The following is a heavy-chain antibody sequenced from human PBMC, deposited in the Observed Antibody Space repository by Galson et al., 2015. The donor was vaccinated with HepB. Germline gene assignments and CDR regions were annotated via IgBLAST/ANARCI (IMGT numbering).Heavy chain of an antibody. D-gene: IGHD1-26*01. V-gene: IGHV3-30*18. Sequence: SLRLSCAASGFTFSSYAMSWVRQAPGKGLEWVAVISYDGSNKYYADSVKGRFTISRDNSKNTLYLQMNSLRAEDTAVYYCAKAARSGGSYLEGALKNYFDYWGQGTLVTVSS. J-gene: IGHJ4*02. CDR1: GFTFSSYA. CDR2: ISYDGSNK. CDR3: AKAARSGGSYLEGALKNYFDY.